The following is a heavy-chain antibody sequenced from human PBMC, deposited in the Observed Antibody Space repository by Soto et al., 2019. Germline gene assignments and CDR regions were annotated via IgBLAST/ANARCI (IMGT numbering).Heavy chain of an antibody. J-gene: IGHJ4*02. CDR1: GFTFSGYA. CDR2: ITNGAGGRT. Sequence: EVQLLESGGGLVQPGGSLRLSCAASGFTFSGYAMSWVRQAPGKGLEWVSTITNGAGGRTYYADSVKGRFTISRDNSMNSLIMLLKSLRAEDTAVYYGAKCRGGDYRESYFDSWGLGTLVTVSS. CDR3: AKCRGGDYRESYFDS. V-gene: IGHV3-23*01. D-gene: IGHD3-10*01.